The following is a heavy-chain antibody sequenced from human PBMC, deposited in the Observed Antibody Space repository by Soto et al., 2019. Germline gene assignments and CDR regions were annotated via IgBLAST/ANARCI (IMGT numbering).Heavy chain of an antibody. V-gene: IGHV4-28*03. Sequence: SETLSLTCAVSDYSIRSSNWWGWIRQPPGKGLEWIGYIYYSGSTYYNPSLTSRVTLSLDTSKNHFALKLSSVTATDTAVYYCARGPDHSKVGYWGQGTLVTVSS. CDR3: ARGPDHSKVGY. J-gene: IGHJ4*02. CDR1: DYSIRSSNW. D-gene: IGHD4-4*01. CDR2: IYYSGST.